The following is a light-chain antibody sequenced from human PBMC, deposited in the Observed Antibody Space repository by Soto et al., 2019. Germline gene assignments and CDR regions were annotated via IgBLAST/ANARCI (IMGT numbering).Light chain of an antibody. Sequence: QSALTQPASVSGSPGQSISISCTGSSSDVGGYNYVSWYQHHPGKAPKLMIYDVNNRPSGVSNRFSGSRSGNTASLTISGLQAEDEADYYCSSYTSSSTVVFVGGTKLTVL. J-gene: IGLJ2*01. V-gene: IGLV2-14*03. CDR1: SSDVGGYNY. CDR2: DVN. CDR3: SSYTSSSTVV.